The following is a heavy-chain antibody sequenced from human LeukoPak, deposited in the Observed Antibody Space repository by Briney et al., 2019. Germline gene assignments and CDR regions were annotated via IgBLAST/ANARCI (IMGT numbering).Heavy chain of an antibody. V-gene: IGHV3-66*01. D-gene: IGHD6-13*01. J-gene: IGHJ4*02. CDR2: IYSGGST. CDR3: ARGWHYGDY. Sequence: GGSLRLSGAASGFTVSSNYMSWVRQAPGKGLEWVSVIYSGGSTYYADSVKGRFTISRDNSKNTLYLQMNSLRAEDTAVYYCARGWHYGDYWGQGTLVTVSS. CDR1: GFTVSSNY.